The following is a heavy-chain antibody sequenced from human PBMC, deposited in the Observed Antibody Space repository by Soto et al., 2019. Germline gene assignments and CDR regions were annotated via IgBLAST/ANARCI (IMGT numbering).Heavy chain of an antibody. CDR2: IYYSGGS. D-gene: IGHD1-26*01. CDR1: GGSINNYY. J-gene: IGHJ5*02. V-gene: IGHV4-59*08. Sequence: SETLSLTCTVSGGSINNYYWSWIRQPPGKGLEWVGSIYYSGGSNYNPSLKSRVTISLDTSKNQFSLKLSSVTAADTAVYYCATQEVGGSYVYTFDPWGQGTLVTVSS. CDR3: ATQEVGGSYVYTFDP.